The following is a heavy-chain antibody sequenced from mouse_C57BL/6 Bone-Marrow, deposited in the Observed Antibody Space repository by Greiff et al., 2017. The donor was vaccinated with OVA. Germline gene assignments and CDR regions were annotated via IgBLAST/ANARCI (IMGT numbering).Heavy chain of an antibody. D-gene: IGHD2-5*01. J-gene: IGHJ2*01. Sequence: VQLQQSGAELVRPGASVKLSCKASGYTFTSYGISWVKQRTGQGLEWIGEIYPRSGNTYYNEKFKGKATLTADKSSSTAYMELRSLTSEDSAVYFCSEGDSNLYFDYWGQGTTLTVSS. CDR3: SEGDSNLYFDY. V-gene: IGHV1-81*01. CDR1: GYTFTSYG. CDR2: IYPRSGNT.